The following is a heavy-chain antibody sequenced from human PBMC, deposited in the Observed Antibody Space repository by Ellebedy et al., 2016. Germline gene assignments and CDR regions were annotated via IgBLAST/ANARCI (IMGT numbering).Heavy chain of an antibody. J-gene: IGHJ6*02. Sequence: GESLKISCAASGFTFSTSAMSWVRQAPGKGLEWVSYISSSGSTIYYADSVKGRFTISRDNAKNSLYLQMNSLRAEDTAVYYCAREMGYDTLTGNYGMDVWGQGTTVTVSS. CDR3: AREMGYDTLTGNYGMDV. V-gene: IGHV3-11*01. D-gene: IGHD3-9*01. CDR1: GFTFSTSA. CDR2: ISSSGSTI.